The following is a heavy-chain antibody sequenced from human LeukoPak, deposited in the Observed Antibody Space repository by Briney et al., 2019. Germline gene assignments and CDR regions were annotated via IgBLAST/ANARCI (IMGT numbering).Heavy chain of an antibody. CDR1: GFTFSSYA. D-gene: IGHD3-16*01. CDR3: ARGATMGDAFDI. J-gene: IGHJ3*02. Sequence: GGSLRLSCAASGFTFSSYAMHWVRQAPGKGLEWVAVISYDGSNKYYADSVKGRFTISRDNSKNTLYLQMNSLRAEDTAVYYCARGATMGDAFDIWGQGTMVTVSS. V-gene: IGHV3-30-3*01. CDR2: ISYDGSNK.